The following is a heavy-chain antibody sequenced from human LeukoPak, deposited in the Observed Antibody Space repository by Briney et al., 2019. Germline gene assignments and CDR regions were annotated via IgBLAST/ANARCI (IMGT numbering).Heavy chain of an antibody. V-gene: IGHV1-46*01. D-gene: IGHD3-3*01. CDR3: ARDRGAKNYDFWYMDV. J-gene: IGHJ6*03. Sequence: ASVKVSCKASGYTFTSYYMHWVRQAPGQGLEWMGIINPSGGSTSYAQKFQGRVTMTRDMSTSTVYMELSSLRSEDTAVYYCARDRGAKNYDFWYMDVWGKGTTVTVSS. CDR2: INPSGGST. CDR1: GYTFTSYY.